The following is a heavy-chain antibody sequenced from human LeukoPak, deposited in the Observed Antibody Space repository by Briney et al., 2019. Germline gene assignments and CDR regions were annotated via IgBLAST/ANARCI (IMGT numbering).Heavy chain of an antibody. D-gene: IGHD5-24*01. V-gene: IGHV1-2*02. CDR2: INPNNGGT. CDR3: AREAGLQFGTEIPGTNWFDP. J-gene: IGHJ5*02. CDR1: GYTFTDCH. Sequence: ASVKVSCKASGYTFTDCHFHWVRQAPGQGLEWMGWINPNNGGTNYAQKFQGRVTMTRDTSISTAYMELTGLRSEDSAVYYCAREAGLQFGTEIPGTNWFDPWGQGTLVIVSS.